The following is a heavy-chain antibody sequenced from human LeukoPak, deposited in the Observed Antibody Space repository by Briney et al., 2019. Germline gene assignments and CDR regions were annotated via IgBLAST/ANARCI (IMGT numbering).Heavy chain of an antibody. J-gene: IGHJ4*02. V-gene: IGHV3-23*01. D-gene: IGHD5-12*01. CDR3: AKGAYDYIEIAYFDY. CDR2: IIGSSGST. CDR1: GFSLNNYA. Sequence: GGSLRLSCVASGFSLNNYAMNWVRQAPGKGLEWVSLIIGSSGSTFYADSEKGRFTISRDKSRNTLYLKMNSMRAEDTAVYYCAKGAYDYIEIAYFDYWGQGSLVTVSS.